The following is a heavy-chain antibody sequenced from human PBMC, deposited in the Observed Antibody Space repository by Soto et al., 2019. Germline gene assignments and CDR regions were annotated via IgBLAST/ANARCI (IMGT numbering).Heavy chain of an antibody. CDR1: GGSFSGYY. D-gene: IGHD2-2*02. CDR2: INHSGST. J-gene: IGHJ4*02. CDR3: ARESCSSTSCYRHFDY. Sequence: QVQLQQWGAGLLKPSETLSLTCAVYGGSFSGYYWSWIRQPPGKGLEWIGEINHSGSTNNNPSLKSRVTISVDTSKNQFSLKLSSVTAADTAVYYCARESCSSTSCYRHFDYWGQGTLVTVSS. V-gene: IGHV4-34*01.